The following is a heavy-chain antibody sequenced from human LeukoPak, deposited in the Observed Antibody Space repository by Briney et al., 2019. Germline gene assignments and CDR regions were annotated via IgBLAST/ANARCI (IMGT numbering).Heavy chain of an antibody. CDR2: ISSSSSYI. D-gene: IGHD5-24*01. CDR1: GFTFSSYS. CDR3: AREERLDGSAPLGY. V-gene: IGHV3-21*01. J-gene: IGHJ4*02. Sequence: PGGSLRLSCAASGFTFSSYSMNWVRQAPGKGLEWVSSISSSSSYIYYADSVKGRFTISRDNAKNSLYLQMNSLRAEDTAVYYCAREERLDGSAPLGYWGQGTLVTVSS.